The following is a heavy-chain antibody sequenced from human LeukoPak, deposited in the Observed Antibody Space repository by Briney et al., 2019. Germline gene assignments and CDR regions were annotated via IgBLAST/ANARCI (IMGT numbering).Heavy chain of an antibody. D-gene: IGHD2-15*01. J-gene: IGHJ4*02. CDR3: TTEGGWSFYFDY. V-gene: IGHV3-15*01. Sequence: AGTLTLSCAAYGFTFNNPWMSWVRQAPGKGLEWVGRIKSKTDGGTPDYAAPMKGRFTISRDDSKNTLYLQMNSLKTEDTAVYYCTTEGGWSFYFDYWGQGTLVTVSS. CDR1: GFTFNNPW. CDR2: IKSKTDGGTP.